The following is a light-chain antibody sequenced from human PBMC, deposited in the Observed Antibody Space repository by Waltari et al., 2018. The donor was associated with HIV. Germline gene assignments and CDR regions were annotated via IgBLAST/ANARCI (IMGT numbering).Light chain of an antibody. V-gene: IGLV3-1*01. CDR3: QAWDSISGII. CDR2: QDA. Sequence: SYELTQPPSMSVSPGQTASISCSGFTLGHNYVSWYQQKPGQSPVLVIYQDAERPSGIPERFSGSRSGSTATLSISGTQTMDEGDYFCQAWDSISGIIFGGGTKLAV. CDR1: TLGHNY. J-gene: IGLJ2*01.